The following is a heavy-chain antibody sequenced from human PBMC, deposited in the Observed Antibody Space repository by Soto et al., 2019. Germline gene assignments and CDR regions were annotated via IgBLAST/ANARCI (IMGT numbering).Heavy chain of an antibody. Sequence: GGSLRLSCAASGFTFDDYAMHWVRQAPGKGLEWVSGISWNSGSIGYADSVKGRFTISRDNAKNSLYLQMNSLRAEDTALYYCANDVRTLWFGELLYPHYMDVWGKGTTVTVSS. CDR2: ISWNSGSI. J-gene: IGHJ6*03. D-gene: IGHD3-10*01. CDR1: GFTFDDYA. V-gene: IGHV3-9*01. CDR3: ANDVRTLWFGELLYPHYMDV.